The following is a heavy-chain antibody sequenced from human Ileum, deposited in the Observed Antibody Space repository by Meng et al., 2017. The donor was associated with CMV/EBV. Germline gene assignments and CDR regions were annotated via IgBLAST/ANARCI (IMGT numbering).Heavy chain of an antibody. CDR1: GFTFSSYW. D-gene: IGHD4/OR15-4a*01. Sequence: CAASGFTFSSYWMHWVRQVPGKGLVWVSRINSDGSSTSYADSVKDRFTISRDSAKNTLYLQMNSLRAEDTAVYHCARDDYGWGVFDYWGQGTLVTVSS. CDR3: ARDDYGWGVFDY. V-gene: IGHV3-74*01. CDR2: INSDGSST. J-gene: IGHJ4*02.